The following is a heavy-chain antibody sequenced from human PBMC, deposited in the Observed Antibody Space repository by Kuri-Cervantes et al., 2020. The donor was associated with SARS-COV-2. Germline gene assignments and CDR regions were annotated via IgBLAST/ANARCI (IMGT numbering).Heavy chain of an antibody. J-gene: IGHJ4*02. CDR3: AREASSGWYGLSQYYFDY. CDR1: GFTFSSYA. D-gene: IGHD6-19*01. CDR2: ISYDGSNK. V-gene: IGHV3-30-3*01. Sequence: GGSLRLSCAASGFTFSSYAMHWVRQAPGKGLEWVAVISYDGSNKYYADSVKGRFTISGDNSKNTLCLQMNSLRAEDTAVYYCAREASSGWYGLSQYYFDYWGQGTLVTVSS.